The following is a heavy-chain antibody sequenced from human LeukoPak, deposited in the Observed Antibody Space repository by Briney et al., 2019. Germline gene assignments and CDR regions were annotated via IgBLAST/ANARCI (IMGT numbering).Heavy chain of an antibody. V-gene: IGHV3-21*01. CDR1: GLTFSSYS. J-gene: IGHJ4*02. CDR3: ARSFLSIAAAATDY. D-gene: IGHD6-13*01. CDR2: ISSSSSYI. Sequence: GGSLRLSCAASGLTFSSYSMNWVRQAPGKGLEWVSSISSSSSYIYYADSVKGRFTISRDNAKNSLYLQTNSLRAEDTAVYYCARSFLSIAAAATDYWGQGTLVTVSS.